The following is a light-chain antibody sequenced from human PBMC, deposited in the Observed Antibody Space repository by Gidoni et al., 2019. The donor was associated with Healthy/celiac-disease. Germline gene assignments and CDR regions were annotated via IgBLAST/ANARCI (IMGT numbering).Light chain of an antibody. V-gene: IGKV3-20*01. CDR1: QSVSSSY. CDR2: GAS. CDR3: QQYGSSPR. Sequence: DIVLTQSPGTLSLSPGERATLSCRASQSVSSSYLAWYQQKPGQAPRLLIYGASSRATGIPDRFSGSGSGTDFTLTISRLETEDFAVYYCQQYGSSPRFGQGTRLEIK. J-gene: IGKJ5*01.